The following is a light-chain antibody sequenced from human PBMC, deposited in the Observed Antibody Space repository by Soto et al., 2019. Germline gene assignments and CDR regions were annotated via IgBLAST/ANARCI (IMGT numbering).Light chain of an antibody. J-gene: IGLJ3*02. V-gene: IGLV2-14*01. CDR2: EVS. Sequence: QSALTQPASVSGSPGQSITISCTGTSSDVGGYNYVSWYQHHPGKAPKLMIYEVSNRPSGVSNRFAGSKSGNTASLTIPGRQAEDGADYYCSSYTGSSTPVFGGGTKLTVL. CDR1: SSDVGGYNY. CDR3: SSYTGSSTPV.